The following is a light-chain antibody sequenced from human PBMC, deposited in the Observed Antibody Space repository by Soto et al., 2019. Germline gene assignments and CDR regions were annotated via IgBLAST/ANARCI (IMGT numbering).Light chain of an antibody. CDR2: GAS. V-gene: IGKV3-15*01. J-gene: IGKJ1*01. Sequence: EIVMTQSPATLSVSPGERATLSCRASQSVSSDLAWYQQKPGQAPRLLIYGASTMATGVPARFSGSGSGTEFTLTISSLQSEDFALYYCQQYNNWPPWTFGQGTKVEIK. CDR3: QQYNNWPPWT. CDR1: QSVSSD.